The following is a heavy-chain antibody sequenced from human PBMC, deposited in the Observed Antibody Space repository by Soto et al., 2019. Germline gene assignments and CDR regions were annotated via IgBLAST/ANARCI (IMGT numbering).Heavy chain of an antibody. J-gene: IGHJ6*02. CDR1: GYSFTTYG. V-gene: IGHV1-18*01. CDR3: AREGPAPYYYYGMDG. Sequence: QVQLVQSGGEVKKPGASVKVSCKTSGYSFTTYGISWVRQAPGQGLEWMGWISAYNGNTNYAQKLQGRVTMTTDTSTSTAYMELRSLRSDDTAVYYCAREGPAPYYYYGMDGWGQGGTVTVSS. CDR2: ISAYNGNT.